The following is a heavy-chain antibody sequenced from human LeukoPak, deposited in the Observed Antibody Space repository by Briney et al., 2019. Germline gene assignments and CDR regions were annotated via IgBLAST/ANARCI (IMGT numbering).Heavy chain of an antibody. D-gene: IGHD2-15*01. CDR3: AREVVSSPPCFAS. CDR2: FYKGDST. Sequence: GGSLRLSCAASGFSVSNSYMYWVRQAPGKGLEWVSFFYKGDSTYYAESVRGRFTISRDNSKNTLYLLMNSLIPEDTAVYYCAREVVSSPPCFASWGQGTLVTVSS. V-gene: IGHV3-53*01. CDR1: GFSVSNSY. J-gene: IGHJ4*02.